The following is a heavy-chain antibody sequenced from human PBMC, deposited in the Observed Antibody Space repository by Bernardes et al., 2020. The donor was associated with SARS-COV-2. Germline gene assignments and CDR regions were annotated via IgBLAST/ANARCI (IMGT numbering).Heavy chain of an antibody. Sequence: GSLSPSGAASGFTFSDHFMDWVRPAPGKGLEWVGRTRNKAYDYTAEYAASVRGRFTISRGDSENSLYLQMNSLKIEDTAVYYCARLPGSSFNGSFWGQGTLVTVSS. CDR3: ARLPGSSFNGSF. CDR1: GFTFSDHF. J-gene: IGHJ4*02. CDR2: TRNKAYDYTA. D-gene: IGHD6-13*01. V-gene: IGHV3-72*01.